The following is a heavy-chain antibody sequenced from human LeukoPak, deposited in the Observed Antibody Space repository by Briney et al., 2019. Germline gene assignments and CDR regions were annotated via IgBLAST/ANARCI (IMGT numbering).Heavy chain of an antibody. CDR3: ARDRIRNWFDP. J-gene: IGHJ5*01. Sequence: GGALRLSCAASGFTFSSYAMHWVRQAPGKGLEWVTAISHDGSNTYYADSGKGRFTISRDNSKNTLYLQMNSLRVEDTAVYYCARDRIRNWFDPWGQGTLVTVSS. CDR1: GFTFSSYA. CDR2: ISHDGSNT. D-gene: IGHD2-15*01. V-gene: IGHV3-30*04.